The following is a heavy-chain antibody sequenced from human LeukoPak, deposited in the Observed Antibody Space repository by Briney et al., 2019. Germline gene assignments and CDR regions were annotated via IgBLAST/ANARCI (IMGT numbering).Heavy chain of an antibody. J-gene: IGHJ4*02. CDR1: GSIFRSYA. D-gene: IGHD2-8*01. V-gene: IGHV3-23*01. Sequence: GGSLRPSCAASGSIFRSYAMRLVRQAPGEGLEWVSGNSGSGRSTYYSDSVKGRFTISRDNSNNTAFLQMNSLRGDDTAVYFCAKGRAYRVYASSDSWGQGTLVTVSS. CDR2: NSGSGRST. CDR3: AKGRAYRVYASSDS.